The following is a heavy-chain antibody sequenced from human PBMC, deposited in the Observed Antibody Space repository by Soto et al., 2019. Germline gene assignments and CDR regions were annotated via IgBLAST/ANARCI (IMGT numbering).Heavy chain of an antibody. V-gene: IGHV3-21*01. D-gene: IGHD6-19*01. CDR3: ARVLIAVAGLGY. CDR2: ISSSSSYI. CDR1: GFTFSSYS. Sequence: GGSLRLSCAASGFTFSSYSMNWVRQAPGKGLEWVSSISSSSSYIYYADSVKGRFTISRDNAKNSLYLQMNSLRAEDTAVYYCARVLIAVAGLGYWGKGTLVTVSS. J-gene: IGHJ4*02.